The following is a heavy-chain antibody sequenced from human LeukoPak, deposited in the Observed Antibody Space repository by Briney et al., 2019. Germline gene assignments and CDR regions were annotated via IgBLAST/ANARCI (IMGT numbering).Heavy chain of an antibody. CDR2: IYYSGST. CDR3: ARATGYSNYVFDY. Sequence: SETLSLTCTVSGGSISSSSYYWGWLRQPPGKGLEWIGSIYYSGSTYYNPSLKSRVTISVDTSKNQFSLKLSSVTAADTAVYYCARATGYSNYVFDYWGQGTLVTVSS. V-gene: IGHV4-39*07. CDR1: GGSISSSSYY. D-gene: IGHD4-11*01. J-gene: IGHJ4*02.